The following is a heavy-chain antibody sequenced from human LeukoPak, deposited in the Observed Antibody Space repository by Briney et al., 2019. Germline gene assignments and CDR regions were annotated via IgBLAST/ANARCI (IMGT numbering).Heavy chain of an antibody. D-gene: IGHD7-27*01. Sequence: GGSLRLSCAASGFTFSSYETNWVRQAPGKRLEWISYITSTSNSIYYAESVKGRFTISRDNTKNSLYLQMDSLRVEDTALYFCTASLGPRDYWGQGILVTVSS. V-gene: IGHV3-48*03. CDR3: TASLGPRDY. CDR1: GFTFSSYE. J-gene: IGHJ4*02. CDR2: ITSTSNSI.